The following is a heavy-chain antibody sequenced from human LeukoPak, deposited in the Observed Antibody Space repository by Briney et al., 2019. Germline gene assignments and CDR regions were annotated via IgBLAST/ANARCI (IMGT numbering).Heavy chain of an antibody. D-gene: IGHD5-18*01. CDR2: TSYRSKWYN. J-gene: IGHJ3*02. CDR1: GDSVSTNSVA. Sequence: SRTLSLTCAISGDSVSTNSVAWNWIRQSPSRGLEWLGRTSYRSKWYNDYAVSVKSRITINPDTSKNQFSLQLNSVTPEDTAVYYCARVDQGYSYAPGAFDIWGQGTMVTVSS. CDR3: ARVDQGYSYAPGAFDI. V-gene: IGHV6-1*01.